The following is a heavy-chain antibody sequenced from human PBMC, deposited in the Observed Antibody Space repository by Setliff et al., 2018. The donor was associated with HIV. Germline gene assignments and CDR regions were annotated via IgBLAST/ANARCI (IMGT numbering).Heavy chain of an antibody. CDR3: ARGLLESRMGYGMDV. CDR2: INAGNGNT. Sequence: GASVKVSCKASGYSFSNYAMHWVRQAPGQSLEWMGWINAGNGNTKYSQKFQGRVTITRDTSASTAYMELSSLRSEDTAVYYCARGLLESRMGYGMDVWGQGTTVTVSS. CDR1: GYSFSNYA. D-gene: IGHD1-1*01. J-gene: IGHJ6*02. V-gene: IGHV1-3*01.